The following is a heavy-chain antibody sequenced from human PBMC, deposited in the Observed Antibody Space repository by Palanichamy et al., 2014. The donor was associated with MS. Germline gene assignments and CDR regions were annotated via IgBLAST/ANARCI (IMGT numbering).Heavy chain of an antibody. D-gene: IGHD2-21*02. CDR2: ISGSGGST. J-gene: IGHJ4*02. Sequence: QAPGKGLEWVSAISGSGGSTYYADSVKGRFTISRDNSKNTLYLQMNSLRAEDTAVYYCAKPPTAIPFDYWGQGTLVTVSS. CDR3: AKPPTAIPFDY. V-gene: IGHV3-23*01.